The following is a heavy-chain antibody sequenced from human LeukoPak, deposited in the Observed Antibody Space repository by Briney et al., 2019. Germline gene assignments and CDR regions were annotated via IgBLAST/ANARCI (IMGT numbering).Heavy chain of an antibody. D-gene: IGHD3-10*01. CDR1: GFTFSSLG. V-gene: IGHV3-48*02. CDR3: AKVIRGGYGMDV. CDR2: ISDSSSIT. Sequence: GGSLRLPCAASGFTFSSLGMNWVRQAPGKGLEWVSYISDSSSITYYADSVKGRFTISRDNAKNSLSLQLNSLRDEDTAVYFCAKVIRGGYGMDVWGQGTTVTVSS. J-gene: IGHJ6*02.